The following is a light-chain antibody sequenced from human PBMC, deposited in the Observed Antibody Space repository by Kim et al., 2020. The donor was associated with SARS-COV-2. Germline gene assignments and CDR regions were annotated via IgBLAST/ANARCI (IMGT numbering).Light chain of an antibody. CDR3: LLSYSGAGRV. CDR2: VTS. V-gene: IGLV7-46*01. CDR1: TVAVTRGHS. J-gene: IGLJ3*02. Sequence: GGTVTPSCGSGTVAVTRGHSPYRVPQKPGQAPTTLIFVTSNSHSWTPARFSGSLRGGKAALSLSGAQPEDEAVYYCLLSYSGAGRVFGGGTQLTVL.